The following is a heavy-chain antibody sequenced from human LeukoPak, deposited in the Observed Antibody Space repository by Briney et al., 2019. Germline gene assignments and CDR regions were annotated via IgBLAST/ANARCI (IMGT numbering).Heavy chain of an antibody. Sequence: ASVKVSCKASGYTFSNYAINWVRQAPGQGLEWMGGIIPIFGTANYAQKFQGRVTITADKSTSTAYMELSSLRSEDTAVYYCATDYYDSSGYARHWGQGTLVTVSS. CDR3: ATDYYDSSGYARH. CDR2: IIPIFGTA. J-gene: IGHJ4*02. CDR1: GYTFSNYA. V-gene: IGHV1-69*06. D-gene: IGHD3-22*01.